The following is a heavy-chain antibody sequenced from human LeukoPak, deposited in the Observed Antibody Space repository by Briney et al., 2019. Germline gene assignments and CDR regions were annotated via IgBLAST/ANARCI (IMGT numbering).Heavy chain of an antibody. Sequence: GGSLRLSCAASGFTFSSYSMNWVRQAPGKGLEWVSYISSSSTIYYADSVKGRFTISRDNAKNSLYLQMNSLRAEDTAVYYCAREYLLSPLFSGYYTSAFDIWGQGTMVTVSS. CDR3: AREYLLSPLFSGYYTSAFDI. D-gene: IGHD3-3*01. J-gene: IGHJ3*02. CDR2: ISSSSTI. CDR1: GFTFSSYS. V-gene: IGHV3-48*01.